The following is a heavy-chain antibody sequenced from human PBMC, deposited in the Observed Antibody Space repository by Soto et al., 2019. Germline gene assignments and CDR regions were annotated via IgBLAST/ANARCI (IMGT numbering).Heavy chain of an antibody. CDR3: ARGVGSSPPRY. Sequence: QVQLQESGPGQVKPSETLSLTCTISGGSISVYYWSWVRQPPGHELEWIGYIYASGSPYYNPSLRSRVTISADTSKNQISLKLTSPTAADTAVYYGARGVGSSPPRYWGRGTLVTVSS. J-gene: IGHJ4*02. V-gene: IGHV4-59*01. CDR1: GGSISVYY. D-gene: IGHD1-26*01. CDR2: IYASGSP.